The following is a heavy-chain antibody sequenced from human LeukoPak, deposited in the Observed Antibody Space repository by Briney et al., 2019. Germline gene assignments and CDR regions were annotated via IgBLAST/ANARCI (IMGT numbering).Heavy chain of an antibody. CDR1: GGSLSSSSYY. J-gene: IGHJ4*02. Sequence: SETLSLTCTVSGGSLSSSSYYWGWIRQPPGTGLEWIGSIYYSGSTYYNPSLKSRVTISVDTSKNQFSLKLSSVTAADTAVYYCARHLGELLYPYFDYWGQGTLVTVSS. CDR3: ARHLGELLYPYFDY. D-gene: IGHD1-26*01. CDR2: IYYSGST. V-gene: IGHV4-39*01.